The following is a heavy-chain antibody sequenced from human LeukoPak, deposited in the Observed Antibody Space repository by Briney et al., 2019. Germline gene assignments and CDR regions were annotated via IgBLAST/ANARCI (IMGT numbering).Heavy chain of an antibody. CDR2: ISGSGGST. CDR1: GFTFSSYA. J-gene: IGHJ4*02. D-gene: IGHD6-19*01. Sequence: GRSLRLSCAASGFTFSSYAMNWVRQAPGKGLEWVSVISGSGGSTYYADSVKGRFTISRDNSKNTLYLQMNSLRAEDTAVYYCAKDFAVAGPPYYFDYWGQGTLVTVSS. V-gene: IGHV3-23*01. CDR3: AKDFAVAGPPYYFDY.